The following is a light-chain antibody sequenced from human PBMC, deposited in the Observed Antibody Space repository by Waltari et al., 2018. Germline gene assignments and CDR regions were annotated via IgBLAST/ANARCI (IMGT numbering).Light chain of an antibody. J-gene: IGLJ2*01. V-gene: IGLV2-14*01. CDR2: EVS. CDR1: SSDVGGYNY. Sequence: QSALTQPASVSGYPGQSITISCTGTSSDVGGYNYVSRYQQHPGKAPKLMIYEVSNRPSGVSNRFSGSKSGNTASLTISGLQAEDEADYYCSSYTSSSTLVVFGGGTKLTVL. CDR3: SSYTSSSTLVV.